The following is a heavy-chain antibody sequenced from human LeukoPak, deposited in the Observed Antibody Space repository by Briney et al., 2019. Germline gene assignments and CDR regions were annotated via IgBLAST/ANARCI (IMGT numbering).Heavy chain of an antibody. CDR2: ISGSGGST. Sequence: GGSLRLSCAASGFTFSSYAMSWVRQAPGKGLEWVSAISGSGGSTYYADSVKGRFTISRDNSKNTLHLQMNSLRAEDTAVYYCAKDRLPPRYYDSSGSDYWGQGTLVTVSS. CDR1: GFTFSSYA. J-gene: IGHJ4*02. D-gene: IGHD3-22*01. V-gene: IGHV3-23*01. CDR3: AKDRLPPRYYDSSGSDY.